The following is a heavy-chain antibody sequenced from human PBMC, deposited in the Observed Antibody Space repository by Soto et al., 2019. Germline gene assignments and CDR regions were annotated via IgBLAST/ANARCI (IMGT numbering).Heavy chain of an antibody. CDR1: GFSFSGFTFISHA. D-gene: IGHD1-1*01. V-gene: IGHV3-23*01. Sequence: GGSLRLSCEASGFSFSGFTFISHAMTWVRQAPGKGLEWVSTISGPGVSTYYTDSVKGRFTLSRDNSKDTLYMRRNSLRAEDTAVYFCAKGGRPPREPFMDVWGQGTTVTVSS. CDR2: ISGPGVST. CDR3: AKGGRPPREPFMDV. J-gene: IGHJ6*02.